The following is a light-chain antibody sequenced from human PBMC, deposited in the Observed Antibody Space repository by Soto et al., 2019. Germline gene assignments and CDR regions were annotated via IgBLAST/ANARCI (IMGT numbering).Light chain of an antibody. CDR1: TSNIGSNY. CDR3: ATWDDRMRGVI. J-gene: IGLJ2*01. V-gene: IGLV1-47*01. CDR2: RNN. Sequence: QSVLTQPPSASGTPGQGVTISCSGSTSNIGSNYVYWYQQLPGTASKLLIYRNNQRPSGVPDRFSGSKSGTSASLAISGLRSDDEADYFCATWDDRMRGVIFGGGTQLTVL.